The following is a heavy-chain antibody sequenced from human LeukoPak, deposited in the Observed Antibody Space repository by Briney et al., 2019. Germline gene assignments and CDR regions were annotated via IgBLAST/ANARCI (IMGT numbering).Heavy chain of an antibody. CDR3: ARGQNWFDP. CDR1: GGSFSGYC. Sequence: PSETLSLTCAVYGGSFSGYCWSWIRQPPGKGLEWIGEINHSGSTNYNPSLKSRVTISVDTSKNQFSLKLSSVTAADTAVYYCARGQNWFDPWGQGTLVTVSS. CDR2: INHSGST. J-gene: IGHJ5*02. V-gene: IGHV4-34*01.